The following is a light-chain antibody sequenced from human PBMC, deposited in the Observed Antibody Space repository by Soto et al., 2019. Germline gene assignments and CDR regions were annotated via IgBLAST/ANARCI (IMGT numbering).Light chain of an antibody. Sequence: EVVMTQSPATLSVSPGERATLSCRASQSVNANLAWYQQKPGQAPSLLIHGASNTATGIPARFSGSGFGTEFILAISSLQSEDFAVYDCHQYNTWLWTFGQGTKVDI. CDR2: GAS. J-gene: IGKJ1*01. CDR3: HQYNTWLWT. V-gene: IGKV3-15*01. CDR1: QSVNAN.